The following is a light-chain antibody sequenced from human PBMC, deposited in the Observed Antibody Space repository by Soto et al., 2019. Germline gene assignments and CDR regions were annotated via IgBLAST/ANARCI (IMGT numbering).Light chain of an antibody. V-gene: IGKV1-5*03. CDR3: QQCDSYPWT. CDR1: QSIGGC. Sequence: DIQMTQSPSTLSASVGDRVTFTCRASQSIGGCLAWYQQKPGKAPKLLISGASRLEGGVPLRFSGTGSGTEFTLSISSLQPDDFATYHCQQCDSYPWTFGQGTKVEIK. J-gene: IGKJ1*01. CDR2: GAS.